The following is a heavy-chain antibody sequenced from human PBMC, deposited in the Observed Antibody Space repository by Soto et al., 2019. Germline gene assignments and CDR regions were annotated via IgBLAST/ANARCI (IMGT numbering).Heavy chain of an antibody. Sequence: QVQLVQSGAEVKKPGASVKVSCKASGYTFTGYYMHWVRQAPGQGLEWMGWINPNSGGTNYAQKFQGWVTMTRNTSIDKSNMELSRLRTDDTAVYYCARGGTAIVTGGTFAYWGQGTLVTVSS. CDR1: GYTFTGYY. CDR3: ARGGTAIVTGGTFAY. V-gene: IGHV1-2*04. CDR2: INPNSGGT. J-gene: IGHJ4*02. D-gene: IGHD5-18*01.